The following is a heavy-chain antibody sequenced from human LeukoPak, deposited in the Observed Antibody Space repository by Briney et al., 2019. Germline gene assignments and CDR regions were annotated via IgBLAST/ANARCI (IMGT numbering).Heavy chain of an antibody. V-gene: IGHV3-23*01. CDR2: ISGSGGST. CDR3: AKARTRLALSCSSTSCYAPFDY. Sequence: GESLRLSCAASGFTFSSYAMSWVRQAPGKGLEWVSAISGSGGSTYYADSVKGRFTISRDNSKNTLYLQMNSLRAEDTAVYYCAKARTRLALSCSSTSCYAPFDYWGQGTLVTVSS. CDR1: GFTFSSYA. J-gene: IGHJ4*02. D-gene: IGHD2-2*01.